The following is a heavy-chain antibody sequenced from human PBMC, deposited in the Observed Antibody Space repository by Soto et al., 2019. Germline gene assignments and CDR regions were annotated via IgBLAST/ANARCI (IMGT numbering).Heavy chain of an antibody. J-gene: IGHJ5*02. Sequence: ASVKVSCKASGYTFTSYYMHWVRQAPGQGLEWMGIINPSGGSTSYAQKFQGRVTMTRDTSTSTVYMELSSLRSEDTAVYYCARETYRTGVPGSNWFDPWGQGTLVNVSS. CDR2: INPSGGST. V-gene: IGHV1-46*01. CDR3: ARETYRTGVPGSNWFDP. CDR1: GYTFTSYY. D-gene: IGHD1-1*01.